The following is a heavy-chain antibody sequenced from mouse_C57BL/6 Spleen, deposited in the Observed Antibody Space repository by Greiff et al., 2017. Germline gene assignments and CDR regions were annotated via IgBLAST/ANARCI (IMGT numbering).Heavy chain of an antibody. CDR3: ARFGDYDVGTWFAY. D-gene: IGHD2-4*01. J-gene: IGHJ3*01. Sequence: QVQLQQSGAELVKPGASVKLSCKASGYTFTSYWMHWVKQRPGQGLEWIGMIHPNSGSTNYNEKFKSKATLTVDKSSSTAYMQLSSLTSEDSAVYYCARFGDYDVGTWFAYWGQGTLVTVSA. V-gene: IGHV1-64*01. CDR1: GYTFTSYW. CDR2: IHPNSGST.